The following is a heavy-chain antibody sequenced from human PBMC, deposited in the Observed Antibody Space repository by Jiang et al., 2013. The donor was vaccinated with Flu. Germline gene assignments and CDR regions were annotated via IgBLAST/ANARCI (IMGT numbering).Heavy chain of an antibody. Sequence: SNYALHWVRQAPGKGLEWVALISSDGITKYYADSVKGRFTISKDNSRNTLYLQMDSLRAEDTSVYYCVRDKDPNLVALFCKTRGQGTLVTVSS. V-gene: IGHV3-30-3*01. CDR2: ISSDGITK. CDR1: SNYA. J-gene: IGHJ4*02. D-gene: IGHD3-9*01. CDR3: VRDKDPNLVALFCKT.